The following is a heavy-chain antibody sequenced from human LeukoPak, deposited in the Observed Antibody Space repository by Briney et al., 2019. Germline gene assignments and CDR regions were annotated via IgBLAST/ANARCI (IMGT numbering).Heavy chain of an antibody. J-gene: IGHJ4*02. CDR3: ARHYYYDSSGYYYVWYFDY. Sequence: SETLSLTCTVSGGSISSSSYYWGWIRQPPGKGLEWIGSIYYSASTYYNPSLKSRVTISVDTSKNQFSLKLSSVTAADTAVYYCARHYYYDSSGYYYVWYFDYWGQGTLVTVSS. V-gene: IGHV4-39*01. D-gene: IGHD3-22*01. CDR1: GGSISSSSYY. CDR2: IYYSAST.